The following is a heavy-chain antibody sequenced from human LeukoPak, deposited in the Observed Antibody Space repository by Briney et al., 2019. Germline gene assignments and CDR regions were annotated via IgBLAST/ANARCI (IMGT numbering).Heavy chain of an antibody. CDR1: GFTFSSYG. CDR3: AKLENDYGDYQVVGDAFDI. D-gene: IGHD4-17*01. J-gene: IGHJ3*02. CDR2: ISYDGSNK. V-gene: IGHV3-30*18. Sequence: GGSLRLSCAASGFTFSSYGMHWVRQAPGKGLEWVAVISYDGSNKYYADSVKGRFTISRDNSKNTLYLQMNSLRAEDTAVYYCAKLENDYGDYQVVGDAFDIWGQGTMVIVSS.